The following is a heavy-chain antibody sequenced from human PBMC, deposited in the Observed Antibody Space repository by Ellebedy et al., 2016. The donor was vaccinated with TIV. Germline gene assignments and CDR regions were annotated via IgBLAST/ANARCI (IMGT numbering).Heavy chain of an antibody. CDR1: GASISSGGYY. CDR2: MYHSESAYYEPHSGSA. J-gene: IGHJ5*02. Sequence: SETLSLTCTVSGASISSGGYYWTWIRQHPGKGLEWIGYMYHSESAYYEPHSGSAYYNPSLKSRVTISIDTSNNQFSLKLRSVTAADTAVYYCARASLEVQSGPSRFDPWGQGTLVTVSS. V-gene: IGHV4-31*03. D-gene: IGHD3-10*01. CDR3: ARASLEVQSGPSRFDP.